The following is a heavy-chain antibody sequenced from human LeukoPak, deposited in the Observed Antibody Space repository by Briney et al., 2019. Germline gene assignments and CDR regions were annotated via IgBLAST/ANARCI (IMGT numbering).Heavy chain of an antibody. CDR2: INPNSGGT. D-gene: IGHD2-15*01. CDR1: GYTFTGYY. V-gene: IGHV1-2*02. J-gene: IGHJ3*02. CDR3: ARHLSGGALGAFDI. Sequence: ASVKVSCKASGYTFTGYYMHWVRQAPGQGLEWMGWINPNSGGTNYAQKFQGRVTMTRDTSISTVYTELSRLRSDDTAVYYCARHLSGGALGAFDIWGQETMVTVSS.